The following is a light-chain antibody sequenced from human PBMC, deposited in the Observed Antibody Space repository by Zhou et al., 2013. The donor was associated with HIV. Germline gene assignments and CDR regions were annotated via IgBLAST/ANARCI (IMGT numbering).Light chain of an antibody. J-gene: IGKJ2*01. CDR2: GAS. CDR3: QQYGSSPLYT. V-gene: IGKV3-20*01. CDR1: QSISSSF. Sequence: EIVLTQSPGTLSLSPGERATLSCRASQSISSSFLAWYQQRPGQAPRLLIYGASSRATGIPDRFSGRGSGTDFTLTISRLEPEDFAVYYCQQYGSSPLYTFGQGTKLEIE.